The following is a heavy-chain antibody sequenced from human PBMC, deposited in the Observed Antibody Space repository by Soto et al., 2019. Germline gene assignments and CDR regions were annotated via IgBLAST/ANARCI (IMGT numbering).Heavy chain of an antibody. CDR1: GFTFSSYA. CDR2: IGGSGGST. Sequence: SLRLSCAASGFTFSSYAMSWVRQAPGKGLEWVSVIGGSGGSTYYADSVKGRFTISRDNSKNTLYLQMNSLRAEDTAVYYCARDSLAYCGGDCYSSLIYGMDVWGQGTTVTVSS. D-gene: IGHD2-21*02. V-gene: IGHV3-23*01. CDR3: ARDSLAYCGGDCYSSLIYGMDV. J-gene: IGHJ6*02.